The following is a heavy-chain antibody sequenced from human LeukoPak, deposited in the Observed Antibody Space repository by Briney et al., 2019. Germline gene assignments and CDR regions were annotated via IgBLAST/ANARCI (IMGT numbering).Heavy chain of an antibody. CDR1: GYTFTNYG. J-gene: IGHJ4*02. D-gene: IGHD3-3*01. CDR2: ISAYSGNT. V-gene: IGHV1-18*01. Sequence: ASVKASCKASGYTFTNYGVSWGRQAPGQGLEWMGWISAYSGNTNYAQNLQGRVTMTTDTSTSTAYMELRSLRSDDTAVYYCARAPDDYDFWSGPCDCWGGGTLVTVSS. CDR3: ARAPDDYDFWSGPCDC.